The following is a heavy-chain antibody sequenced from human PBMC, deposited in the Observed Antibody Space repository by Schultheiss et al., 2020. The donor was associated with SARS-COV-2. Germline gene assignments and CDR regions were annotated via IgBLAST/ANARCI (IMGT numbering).Heavy chain of an antibody. J-gene: IGHJ4*02. CDR1: GFTFSSYA. Sequence: GGSLRLSCAASGFTFSSYAMSWVRQAPGKGLEWVANIKQDGSEKYYVDSVKGRFTISRDNAKNSLYLQMNSLRAEDTAVYYCARDTRNGGWFGELFVDYWGQGTLVTVSS. D-gene: IGHD3-10*01. CDR2: IKQDGSEK. V-gene: IGHV3-7*03. CDR3: ARDTRNGGWFGELFVDY.